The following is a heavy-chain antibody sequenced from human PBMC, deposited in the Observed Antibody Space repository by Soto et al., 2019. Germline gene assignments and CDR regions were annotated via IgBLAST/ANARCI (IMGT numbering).Heavy chain of an antibody. CDR1: GGSISSGGYY. CDR3: ARTVLGPDLLADSFVDYYYYMDV. J-gene: IGHJ6*03. CDR2: IYYSGST. D-gene: IGHD3-9*01. V-gene: IGHV4-30-4*08. Sequence: SETLSLTCTVSGGSISSGGYYWSWIRQHPGKGLEWIGYIYYSGSTYYNPSLKRRVTLSADSSRGQFSLRLNSVTAADTAVYYCARTVLGPDLLADSFVDYYYYMDVWGQGTTVTVSS.